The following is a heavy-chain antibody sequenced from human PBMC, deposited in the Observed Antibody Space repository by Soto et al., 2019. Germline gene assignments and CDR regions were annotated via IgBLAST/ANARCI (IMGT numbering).Heavy chain of an antibody. J-gene: IGHJ4*02. CDR2: IYWYDDK. CDR1: GLSRSSRGVG. V-gene: IGHV2-5*01. D-gene: IGHD3-9*01. Sequence: QITLKESGPTLVRPTQTLTLTCTFSGLSRSSRGVGVGWIRQPPGKALAWLALIYWYDDKRYSPSLKSRLTINKDTSNNQVVLTMTKMDPVDTDTSFCALSTPYGILTGYPFDYWGQGTLVTVSS. CDR3: ALSTPYGILTGYPFDY.